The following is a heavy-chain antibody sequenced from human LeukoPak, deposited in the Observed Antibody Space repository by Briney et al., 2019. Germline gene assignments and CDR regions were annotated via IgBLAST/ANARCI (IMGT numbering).Heavy chain of an antibody. CDR1: GGSISSGSYY. V-gene: IGHV4-61*02. CDR2: IYTSGSS. Sequence: PSQTLSLTCTVSGGSISSGSYYWSWIRQPAGKGLEWIGRIYTSGSSNYNPSLKSRVTIPVDTSKNQVSLKLSSVTAADTAVYYCARDKWSGFDYWGQGTLVTVSS. J-gene: IGHJ4*02. CDR3: ARDKWSGFDY. D-gene: IGHD3-3*01.